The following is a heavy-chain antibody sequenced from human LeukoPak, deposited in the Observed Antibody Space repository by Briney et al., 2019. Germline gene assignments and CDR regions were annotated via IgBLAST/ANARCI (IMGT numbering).Heavy chain of an antibody. Sequence: PSETLSLTCTVSGGSISSYYWSWIRQPAGKGLGWIGRIYTSGSTNYNPSLKSRVTMSVDTSKNQFSLKLSSVTAADTAVYYCARDSDCGGDCYSGYYYYYMDVWGKGTTVTISS. J-gene: IGHJ6*03. CDR1: GGSISSYY. CDR2: IYTSGST. V-gene: IGHV4-4*07. D-gene: IGHD2-21*02. CDR3: ARDSDCGGDCYSGYYYYYMDV.